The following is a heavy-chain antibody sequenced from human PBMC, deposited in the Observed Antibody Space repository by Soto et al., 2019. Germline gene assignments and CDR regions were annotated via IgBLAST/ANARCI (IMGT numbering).Heavy chain of an antibody. Sequence: EVQLLESWGGLVQPGGSLRLSCAASGFTVSDYDMGWVRQAPGKGLEWVSLIRGDGGATYHADSVEGRLTISRDTSENTVYLQMNSLRAEDTALYYCAKDRRGGEYPAFDLWGQGTMVTVSS. CDR1: GFTVSDYD. J-gene: IGHJ3*01. CDR3: AKDRRGGEYPAFDL. V-gene: IGHV3-23*01. D-gene: IGHD2-21*01. CDR2: IRGDGGAT.